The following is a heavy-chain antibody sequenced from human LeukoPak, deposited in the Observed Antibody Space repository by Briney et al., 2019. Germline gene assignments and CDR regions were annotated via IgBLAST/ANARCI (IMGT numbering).Heavy chain of an antibody. D-gene: IGHD5-12*01. V-gene: IGHV3-30*18. Sequence: GRSLRLSCAASGFTFSSYGMHWVRQAPGKGLEWVAVISYDGSNKYYADSVKGRFTISRDNSKNTLYLQMNSLRAEDTAVYYCAKKSRVAPMRFALDYWGQGTLVTVSS. CDR2: ISYDGSNK. CDR1: GFTFSSYG. CDR3: AKKSRVAPMRFALDY. J-gene: IGHJ4*02.